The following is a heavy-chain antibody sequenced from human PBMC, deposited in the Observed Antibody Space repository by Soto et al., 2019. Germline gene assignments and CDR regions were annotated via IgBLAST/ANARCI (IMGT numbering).Heavy chain of an antibody. V-gene: IGHV3-33*01. J-gene: IGHJ4*02. CDR3: TRVGGQQQLDY. D-gene: IGHD6-13*01. CDR2: IWYDGSNK. Sequence: QVQLVESGGCVVQPGRSLRLSCAASGFTFSSYGMHWVRQAPGKGLEWVAVIWYDGSNKYYADSVKGRFSISRDNSKNTLYLQMNSLRAEDTAVYYCTRVGGQQQLDYWGQGTLVTVSS. CDR1: GFTFSSYG.